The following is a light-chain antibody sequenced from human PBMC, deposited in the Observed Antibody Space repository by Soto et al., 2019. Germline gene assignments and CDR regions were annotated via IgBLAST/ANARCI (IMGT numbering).Light chain of an antibody. V-gene: IGLV2-14*01. CDR1: SSDVGGYNY. CDR2: DVS. CDR3: SSYTSSSTLEV. Sequence: QSAPTQPASVSGSPGQSITISCTGTSSDVGGYNYVSWYQQHPGKAPKLMIYDVSNRPSGVSNRFSGSKSGNTASLTISGLQAEDEAAYYCSSYTSSSTLEVFGGGTKLTVL. J-gene: IGLJ2*01.